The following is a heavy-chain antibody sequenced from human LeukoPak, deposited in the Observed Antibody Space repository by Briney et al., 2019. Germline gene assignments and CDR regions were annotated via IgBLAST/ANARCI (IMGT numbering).Heavy chain of an antibody. CDR3: ARDWAASSSSRYYYGMDV. Sequence: ASVKVSCNASGYTFTSYGISWVRQAPGQGLEWMGWISAYNGNTNYAQKLQGRVTMTTDTSTSTAYMELRSLRSDDTAVYYCARDWAASSSSRYYYGMDVWGQGTTVTVSS. J-gene: IGHJ6*02. CDR2: ISAYNGNT. D-gene: IGHD6-6*01. CDR1: GYTFTSYG. V-gene: IGHV1-18*01.